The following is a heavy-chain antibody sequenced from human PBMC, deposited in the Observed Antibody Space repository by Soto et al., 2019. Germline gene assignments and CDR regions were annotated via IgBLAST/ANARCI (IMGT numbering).Heavy chain of an antibody. J-gene: IGHJ4*02. D-gene: IGHD3-22*01. CDR3: ARVTMTMTPLETSDY. CDR1: GGTFSSYA. V-gene: IGHV1-69*13. Sequence: SVKVSCKASGGTFSSYAISWVRQAPGQGLEWMGGIIPIFGTANYAQKFQGRVTITADESTSTAYMELSSLRSEDTAVYYCARVTMTMTPLETSDYWGQGTLVTVSS. CDR2: IIPIFGTA.